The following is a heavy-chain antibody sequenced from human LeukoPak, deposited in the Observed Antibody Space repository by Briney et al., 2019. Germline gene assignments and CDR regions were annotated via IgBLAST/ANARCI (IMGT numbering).Heavy chain of an antibody. CDR1: GYTFTSTG. Sequence: ASVKVSCKASGYTFTSTGFCWVRQAPGQGLEWMGWVSSYNGNTNHAQKFRGRVTMTTDTSTNTAYMELRSLRSDDTAVYFCARDAPQWRNAFDFWGQGTMVTVSS. J-gene: IGHJ3*01. D-gene: IGHD6-19*01. CDR3: ARDAPQWRNAFDF. V-gene: IGHV1-18*01. CDR2: VSSYNGNT.